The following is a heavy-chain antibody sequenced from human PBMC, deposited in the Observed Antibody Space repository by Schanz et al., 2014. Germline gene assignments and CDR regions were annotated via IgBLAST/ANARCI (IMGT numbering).Heavy chain of an antibody. Sequence: QVQLVQSGAEVKKPGASVKVSCKASGYTFTSYGINWVRQAPGQGLEWMGWISASNGNTNYAQKLQGRVTMTADTSTSTACMELRSLRSDDTAVYYCARDRRRYCSTASCLHDNWFDPWGQGTLVIFSS. J-gene: IGHJ5*02. CDR1: GYTFTSYG. CDR3: ARDRRRYCSTASCLHDNWFDP. V-gene: IGHV1-18*01. D-gene: IGHD2-2*01. CDR2: ISASNGNT.